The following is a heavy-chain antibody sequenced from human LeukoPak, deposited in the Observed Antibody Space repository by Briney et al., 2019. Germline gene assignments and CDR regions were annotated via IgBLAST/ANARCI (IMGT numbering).Heavy chain of an antibody. CDR3: ARVDYYGSGSHDAFDI. CDR1: GGSISSSNW. Sequence: PSETLSLTCAVSGGSISSSNWWSWVRQPPGKGLEWIGEIYHSGSTNYNPSLKSRVTISVDKSKNQFSLKLSSVTAADTAVYYCARVDYYGSGSHDAFDIWGQGTMVTVPS. D-gene: IGHD3-10*01. V-gene: IGHV4-4*02. J-gene: IGHJ3*02. CDR2: IYHSGST.